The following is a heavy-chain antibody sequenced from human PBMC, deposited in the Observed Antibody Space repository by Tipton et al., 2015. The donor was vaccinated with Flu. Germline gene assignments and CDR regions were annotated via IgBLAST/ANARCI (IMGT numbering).Heavy chain of an antibody. D-gene: IGHD3-10*01. V-gene: IGHV3-53*01. J-gene: IGHJ5*02. CDR1: GSSLSYSW. CDR3: ASASGP. Sequence: SLRLSCAASGSSLSYSWVHWVRQAPGKGLEWVSVIYSGGSTYYADSVKGRFTISRDNSKNTLYLQMNSLRAEDTAVYYCASASGPWGQGTLVTVSS. CDR2: IYSGGST.